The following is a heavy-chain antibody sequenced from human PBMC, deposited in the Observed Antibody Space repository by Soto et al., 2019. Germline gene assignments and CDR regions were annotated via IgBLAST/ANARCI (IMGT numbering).Heavy chain of an antibody. D-gene: IGHD6-13*01. CDR1: GYTFTSYY. CDR2: INPSGGST. Sequence: GASVKVSCKASGYTFTSYYMHWVRQAPGQGLEWMGIINPSGGSTSYAQKFQGRVTMTRDTSTGTVYMELSSLRSEDTAVYYCARAGRQQLQYYYYYYMNVWGKGTTVTVSS. J-gene: IGHJ6*03. CDR3: ARAGRQQLQYYYYYYMNV. V-gene: IGHV1-46*03.